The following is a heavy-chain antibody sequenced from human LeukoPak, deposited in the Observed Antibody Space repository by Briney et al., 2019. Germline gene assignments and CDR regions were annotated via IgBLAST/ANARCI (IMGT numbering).Heavy chain of an antibody. CDR1: GFSFRLYG. CDR3: ARDLASGNHPDGFDV. Sequence: SGGSLRLSCAASGFSFRLYGMHWVRQAPGKGLEWVALMLYDGSGIYYADSVKGRFSVSRDNSNYMFYLQMTSLRAEDSAVYYCARDLASGNHPDGFDVWAQETLVTVSS. V-gene: IGHV3-33*05. D-gene: IGHD1-14*01. CDR2: MLYDGSGI. J-gene: IGHJ3*01.